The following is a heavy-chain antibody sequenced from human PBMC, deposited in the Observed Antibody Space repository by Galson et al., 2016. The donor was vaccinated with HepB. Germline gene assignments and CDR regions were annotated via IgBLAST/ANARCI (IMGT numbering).Heavy chain of an antibody. V-gene: IGHV5-51*01. CDR3: VRHPREGGYNPYYLDY. CDR2: IYGGDSDT. D-gene: IGHD5-24*01. CDR1: GDSFTIYW. J-gene: IGHJ4*02. Sequence: QSGAEVKKSGESLKISCKVSGDSFTIYWIGWVRQMPGKGLEWMGTIYGGDSDTRYSPSFQGQVTISVDKSISTAYLQWSSLRASDTAMYCCVRHPREGGYNPYYLDYWGQGTLVTVSS.